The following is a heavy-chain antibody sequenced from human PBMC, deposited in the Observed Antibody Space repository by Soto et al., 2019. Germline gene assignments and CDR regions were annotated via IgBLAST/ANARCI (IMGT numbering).Heavy chain of an antibody. D-gene: IGHD3-16*01. Sequence: GGSLRLSCASSGFKFSNYAMSWVRQAPGKGLEWVSLISATGGGTYYADSVKGRFTISRDNSHNTLYLQVHSLTAEDTAVYYCAKDRRAGGNSAFYFDFWGQGAQVTVSS. V-gene: IGHV3-23*01. CDR1: GFKFSNYA. J-gene: IGHJ4*02. CDR3: AKDRRAGGNSAFYFDF. CDR2: ISATGGGT.